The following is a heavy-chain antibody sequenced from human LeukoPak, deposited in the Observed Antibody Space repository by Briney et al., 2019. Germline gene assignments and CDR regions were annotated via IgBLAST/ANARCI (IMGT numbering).Heavy chain of an antibody. D-gene: IGHD1-26*01. Sequence: GGSLRLSCAASGFTFSSYAMHWVRQAPGKGLEWVAVISYDGSNKYYADSVKGRFTISRDNSKNTLYLQMNSLRAEDTAVYYCATTTLGGSYSFDYWGQGTLVTVSS. CDR1: GFTFSSYA. J-gene: IGHJ4*02. CDR3: ATTTLGGSYSFDY. CDR2: ISYDGSNK. V-gene: IGHV3-30-3*01.